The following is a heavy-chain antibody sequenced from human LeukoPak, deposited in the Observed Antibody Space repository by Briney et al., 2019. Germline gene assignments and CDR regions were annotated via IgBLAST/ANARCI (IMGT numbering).Heavy chain of an antibody. CDR1: GFTFSSYA. CDR3: ARSSLVFDY. J-gene: IGHJ4*02. D-gene: IGHD3-16*01. Sequence: GGSLRLSCAASGFTFSSYAMHWVRQAPGKGLEWVAVISYDGSNKYYADSVKGRFTISRDNSKNTLYLQMNSLRAEDTAVYYCARSSLVFDYWGQGTLVTVSS. CDR2: ISYDGSNK. V-gene: IGHV3-30-3*01.